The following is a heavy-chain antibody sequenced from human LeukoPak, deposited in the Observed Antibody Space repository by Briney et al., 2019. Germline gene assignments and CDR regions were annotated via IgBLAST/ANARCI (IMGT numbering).Heavy chain of an antibody. CDR1: GFTFSSYG. CDR2: ISTSGGRT. V-gene: IGHV3-23*01. D-gene: IGHD4/OR15-4a*01. Sequence: GGSLRLSCAASGFTFSSYGMHWVRQTPDKGLEWVASISTSGGRTYYADSVKGRFTVSRDNPKNTLYLQMDSLRVEDTAIYYCAKDLRNGENYGFLDYWGQGTLVTVSS. CDR3: AKDLRNGENYGFLDY. J-gene: IGHJ4*02.